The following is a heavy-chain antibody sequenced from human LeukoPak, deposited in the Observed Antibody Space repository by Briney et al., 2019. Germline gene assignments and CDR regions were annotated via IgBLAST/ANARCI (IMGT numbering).Heavy chain of an antibody. J-gene: IGHJ4*02. CDR3: TRGRPTPTGGFDY. V-gene: IGHV3-49*04. CDR1: GFTFSSYW. D-gene: IGHD1-14*01. CDR2: IRSKAYGGTT. Sequence: GGSLRLSCAASGFTFSSYWMHWVRQAPGKGLEWVGFIRSKAYGGTTEYAASVKGRFTISRDDSKSTAYLQMNSLKTEDTAVYYCTRGRPTPTGGFDYWGQGTLVTVSS.